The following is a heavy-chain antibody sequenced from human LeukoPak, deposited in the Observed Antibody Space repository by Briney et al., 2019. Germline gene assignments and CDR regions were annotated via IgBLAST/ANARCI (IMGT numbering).Heavy chain of an antibody. CDR2: IRYDGSNK. Sequence: PGGSLRLSCAASGFTFSGYGMHWVRQAPGKGLEWVAFIRYDGSNKYYADSVKGRFTISRDNSKNTLYLQMNSLRAEDTAVYYCAKEEARYCSGGSCYPPAYWGQGTLVTVSS. D-gene: IGHD2-15*01. J-gene: IGHJ4*02. CDR3: AKEEARYCSGGSCYPPAY. V-gene: IGHV3-30*02. CDR1: GFTFSGYG.